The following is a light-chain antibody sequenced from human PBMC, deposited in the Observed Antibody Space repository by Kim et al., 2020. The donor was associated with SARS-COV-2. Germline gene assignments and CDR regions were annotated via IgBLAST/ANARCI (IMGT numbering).Light chain of an antibody. V-gene: IGKV3-15*01. Sequence: SVSPGERVTLSCRASQSVSSYLAWYQQKPGQAPRLLIYGASTRATGIPARFSGSGSGTEFTLTISSLQSEDFAVYYCQQYDNWWTFGQGTKVDIK. J-gene: IGKJ1*01. CDR2: GAS. CDR3: QQYDNWWT. CDR1: QSVSSY.